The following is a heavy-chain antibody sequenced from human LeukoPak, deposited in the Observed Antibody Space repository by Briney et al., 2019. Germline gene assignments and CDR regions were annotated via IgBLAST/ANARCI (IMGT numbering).Heavy chain of an antibody. J-gene: IGHJ3*02. Sequence: GGSLRLSCAASGLTFSSHWMHWVRQAPGKGLEWVSAISGSGGSTYYADSVKGRFTISRDNSKNTLYLQMNSLRAEDTAVYYCAKDFDDLVGATAFDIWGQGTMVTVSS. CDR3: AKDFDDLVGATAFDI. CDR1: GLTFSSHW. V-gene: IGHV3-23*01. CDR2: ISGSGGST. D-gene: IGHD1-26*01.